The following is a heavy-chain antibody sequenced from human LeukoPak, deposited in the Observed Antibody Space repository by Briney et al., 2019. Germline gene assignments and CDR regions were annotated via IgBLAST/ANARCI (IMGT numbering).Heavy chain of an antibody. D-gene: IGHD1-26*01. CDR1: GFTFSSFG. CDR2: TYYDGSNK. CDR3: AKGGKWDVTPFDY. Sequence: GGSLRLSCAASGFTFSSFGMHWVRRAPGKGLEWVAVTYYDGSNKYYADSVKGRFTVSRDNSKNTLYLQMNSLRAEDTAVYYCAKGGKWDVTPFDYWGQGTLVTVSS. J-gene: IGHJ4*02. V-gene: IGHV3-33*06.